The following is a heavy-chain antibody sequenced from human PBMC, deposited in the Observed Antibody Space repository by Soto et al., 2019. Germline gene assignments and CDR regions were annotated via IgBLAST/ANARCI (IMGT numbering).Heavy chain of an antibody. D-gene: IGHD3-3*01. Sequence: SETLSLTCAVSGYSISSGYYWGWIRQPPGKGLEWIGSIYHSGSTYYNPSLKSRVTISVDTSKNQFSLKLSSVTAADTAVYYCARDPPYYDFWTPGGGMDVWGQGTTVTVSS. CDR1: GYSISSGYY. CDR2: IYHSGST. CDR3: ARDPPYYDFWTPGGGMDV. V-gene: IGHV4-38-2*02. J-gene: IGHJ6*02.